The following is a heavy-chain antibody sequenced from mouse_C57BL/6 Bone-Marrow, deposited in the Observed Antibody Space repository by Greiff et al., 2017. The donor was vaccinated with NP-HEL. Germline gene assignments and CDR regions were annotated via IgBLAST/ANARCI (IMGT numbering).Heavy chain of an antibody. V-gene: IGHV1-69*01. CDR1: GYTFTSYW. CDR3: ARGIYYDYDVAY. J-gene: IGHJ3*01. D-gene: IGHD2-4*01. Sequence: QVQLQQPGAELVMPGASVKLSCKASGYTFTSYWMHWVKQRPGQGLEWIGEIDPSDSYTNYNQKFKGKSTLTVDKSSSTAYMQLSSLTSEDSAVYYCARGIYYDYDVAYWGQGTLVTVSA. CDR2: IDPSDSYT.